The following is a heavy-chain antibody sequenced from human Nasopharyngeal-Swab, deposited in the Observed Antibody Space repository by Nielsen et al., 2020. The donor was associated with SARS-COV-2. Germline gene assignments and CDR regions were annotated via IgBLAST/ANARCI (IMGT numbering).Heavy chain of an antibody. J-gene: IGHJ6*02. D-gene: IGHD2-2*02. CDR2: ISGSGGST. CDR3: AKLDCSSTSCYTGGKTTYYYYGMDV. Sequence: GESLKISYAASGFTFSSYAMSWVRQAPGKGLEWVSAISGSGGSTYYADSVKGRFTISRDNSKNTLYLQMNSLRAEDTAVYYCAKLDCSSTSCYTGGKTTYYYYGMDVWGQGTTVTVSS. V-gene: IGHV3-23*01. CDR1: GFTFSSYA.